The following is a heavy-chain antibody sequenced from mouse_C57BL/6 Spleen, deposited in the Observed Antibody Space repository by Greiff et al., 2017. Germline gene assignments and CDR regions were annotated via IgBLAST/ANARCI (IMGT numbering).Heavy chain of an antibody. J-gene: IGHJ3*01. CDR3: ITGSSAY. Sequence: QVQLQQSGAELMKPGASVQLSCKATGYNFPGYWIEWVKQRPGHGLEWIGEILPGRGSTKYNEQFKGTAPFTAATSSNTAFMQLSILTSEVSAIYYCITGSSAYWGQGTLVTVSA. CDR1: GYNFPGYW. CDR2: ILPGRGST. V-gene: IGHV1-9*01. D-gene: IGHD4-1*01.